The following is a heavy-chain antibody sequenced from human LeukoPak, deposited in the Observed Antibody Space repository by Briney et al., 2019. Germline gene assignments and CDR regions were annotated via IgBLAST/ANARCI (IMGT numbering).Heavy chain of an antibody. D-gene: IGHD6-19*01. Sequence: ASVKVSCKASGYTFTGYYMHWVRQAPGQGLEWMGWINPNSGGTNYAQKFQGRVTMTRDTSISTAYTELSRLRSDDTAVYYCARSAVAGKGRDYWGQGTLVTVSS. V-gene: IGHV1-2*02. CDR3: ARSAVAGKGRDY. J-gene: IGHJ4*02. CDR2: INPNSGGT. CDR1: GYTFTGYY.